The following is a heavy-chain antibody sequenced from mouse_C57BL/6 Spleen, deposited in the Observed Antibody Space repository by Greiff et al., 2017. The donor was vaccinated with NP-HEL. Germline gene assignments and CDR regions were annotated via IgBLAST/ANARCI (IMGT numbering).Heavy chain of an antibody. CDR3: ARSVDKTAWFAY. D-gene: IGHD1-1*01. J-gene: IGHJ3*01. CDR2: IDPSDSYT. Sequence: VQLQQPGAELVRPGTSVKLSCKASGYTFTSYWMHWVKQRPGQGLEWIGVIDPSDSYTNYNQKFKGKATLTVDTASSTAYMQLSSLTSEDSAVYYCARSVDKTAWFAYWGQGTLVTVSA. CDR1: GYTFTSYW. V-gene: IGHV1-59*01.